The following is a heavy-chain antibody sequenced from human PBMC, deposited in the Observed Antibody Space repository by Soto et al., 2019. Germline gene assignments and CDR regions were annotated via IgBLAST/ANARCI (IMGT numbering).Heavy chain of an antibody. D-gene: IGHD7-27*01. CDR3: ARSLTGDRWTDAFDI. Sequence: GGSLRLSCAASGFTFSSYWMSWVRQAPGKGLEWVANIKQDGSEKYYVDSVKGRFTISRDNAKNSLYLQMNSLRAEDTAVYYCARSLTGDRWTDAFDIWGQGTMVTVS. CDR2: IKQDGSEK. CDR1: GFTFSSYW. J-gene: IGHJ3*02. V-gene: IGHV3-7*01.